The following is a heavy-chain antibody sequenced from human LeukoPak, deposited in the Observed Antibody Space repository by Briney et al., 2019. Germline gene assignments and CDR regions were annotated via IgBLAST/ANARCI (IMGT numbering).Heavy chain of an antibody. CDR1: GYTFTSYY. J-gene: IGHJ4*02. Sequence: ASVKVSCKASGYTFTSYYMHWVRQAPGQGLEWMGWINPNSGGTNYAQKFQGRVTMTRDTSISTAYMELSRLRSDDTAVYYCARGVYCSSTSCYRTLDYWGQGTLVTVSS. D-gene: IGHD2-2*01. CDR3: ARGVYCSSTSCYRTLDY. CDR2: INPNSGGT. V-gene: IGHV1-2*02.